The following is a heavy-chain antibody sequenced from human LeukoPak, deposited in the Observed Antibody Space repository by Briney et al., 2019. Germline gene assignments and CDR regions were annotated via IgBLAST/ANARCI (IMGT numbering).Heavy chain of an antibody. D-gene: IGHD2-15*01. V-gene: IGHV1-46*01. CDR1: GYTFTSYY. Sequence: ASVEVSCKASGYTFTSYYMHWVRQAPGQGLEWVGIINPSGGSTSYAQKFQGRVTMTRDTSTSTVYMELSSLRSEDTAVYYCARDVDCSGGSRYFAFDIWGQGTMVTVSS. J-gene: IGHJ3*02. CDR2: INPSGGST. CDR3: ARDVDCSGGSRYFAFDI.